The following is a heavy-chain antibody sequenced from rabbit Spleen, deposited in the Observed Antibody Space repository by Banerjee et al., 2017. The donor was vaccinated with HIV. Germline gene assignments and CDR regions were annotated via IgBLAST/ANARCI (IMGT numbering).Heavy chain of an antibody. CDR1: GFSFSTSYH. Sequence: QSLEESGGDLVKPGASLTLTCTASGFSFSTSYHMCWVRQAPGKGLEWIACIYSAIDGVTHYATWAKGRFTISKTSSTTVTLKMTSLTAADTATYFCARGVLVVVAPTRLDLWGPGTLVTVS. J-gene: IGHJ3*01. D-gene: IGHD8-1*01. CDR3: ARGVLVVVAPTRLDL. CDR2: IYSAIDGVT. V-gene: IGHV1S40*01.